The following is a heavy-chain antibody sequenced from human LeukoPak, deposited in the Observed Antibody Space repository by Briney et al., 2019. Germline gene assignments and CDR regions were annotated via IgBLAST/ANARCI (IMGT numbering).Heavy chain of an antibody. CDR2: INPNSGGT. J-gene: IGHJ6*03. CDR3: ASPSRTYYDFWSGYYTDYYYMDV. D-gene: IGHD3-3*01. CDR1: GYTFTGYY. Sequence: ASVTVSCKASGYTFTGYYMHWVRQAPGQGLEWMGWINPNSGGTNYAQKFQGRVTMTRDTSISTAYMELSRLRSDDTAVYYCASPSRTYYDFWSGYYTDYYYMDVWGKGTTVTVSS. V-gene: IGHV1-2*02.